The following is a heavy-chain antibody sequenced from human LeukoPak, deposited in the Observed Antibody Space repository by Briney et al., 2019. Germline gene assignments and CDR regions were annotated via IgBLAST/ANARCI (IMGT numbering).Heavy chain of an antibody. V-gene: IGHV3-49*04. CDR1: GFTFRDYA. CDR2: TRSKVYGGTT. J-gene: IGHJ3*02. Sequence: GGSLRLSCTGFGFTFRDYAVSWDRQAPGKGLECLVFTRSKVYGGTTEYAASVKGRFTISRDDSKSIAYLQMNSLKTEDTAVYYCTRDPYYFGSSGYYHHAFDIWGQGTMVAVSS. D-gene: IGHD3-22*01. CDR3: TRDPYYFGSSGYYHHAFDI.